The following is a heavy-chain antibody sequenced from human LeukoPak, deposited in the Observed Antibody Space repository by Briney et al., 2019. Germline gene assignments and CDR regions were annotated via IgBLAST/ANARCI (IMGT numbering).Heavy chain of an antibody. CDR3: ARESPVRGVGATDY. D-gene: IGHD1-26*01. Sequence: ASVKVSCKASGYTFTDYYMHWVRQAPGQGLEWMGRINPNSGGTNYAQKFQGRVTMTRDTSISTAYMELGRLRSDDTAVYYCARESPVRGVGATDYWGQGTLVTVSS. CDR2: INPNSGGT. J-gene: IGHJ4*02. V-gene: IGHV1-2*06. CDR1: GYTFTDYY.